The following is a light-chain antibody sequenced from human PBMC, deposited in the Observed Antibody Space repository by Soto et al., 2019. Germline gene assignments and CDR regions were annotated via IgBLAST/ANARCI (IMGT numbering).Light chain of an antibody. CDR2: GAS. CDR3: QQYGSSSFT. V-gene: IGKV3-20*01. Sequence: EIVLTQSPGTLSLSPGERATLSCRASQSVSSSYLAWYQQKPGQAPRLLIYGASSRATGIPDRFSGSGSGTDFTLTISRLEPEDVAVYYCQQYGSSSFTFGPGTTVDIK. J-gene: IGKJ3*01. CDR1: QSVSSSY.